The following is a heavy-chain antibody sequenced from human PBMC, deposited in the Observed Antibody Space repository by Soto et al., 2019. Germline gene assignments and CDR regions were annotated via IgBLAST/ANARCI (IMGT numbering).Heavy chain of an antibody. D-gene: IGHD3-22*01. V-gene: IGHV4-31*03. Sequence: SETLSLTCTVSGGSISSGGYYWSCIRQHPGKGLEWIGYIYYSGSTYYNPSLKSRVTISVDTSKNQFSLKLSSVTAADTAVYYCARDRDYYDSSGYYYDAFDIWGQGTMVTVSS. J-gene: IGHJ3*02. CDR2: IYYSGST. CDR3: ARDRDYYDSSGYYYDAFDI. CDR1: GGSISSGGYY.